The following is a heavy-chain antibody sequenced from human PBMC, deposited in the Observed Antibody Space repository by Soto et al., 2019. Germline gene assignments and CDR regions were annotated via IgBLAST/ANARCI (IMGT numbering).Heavy chain of an antibody. D-gene: IGHD6-6*01. J-gene: IGHJ4*02. V-gene: IGHV1-2*02. CDR1: GYTFTGRY. CDR3: ARDLGGSSSDLGY. Sequence: ASVKVSCKASGYTFTGRYIHWVRQAPGQGLEWMGWINPASGGATYAQKFQGRVSLTRDTSNSIAYMELSSLRSDDTAVYFCARDLGGSSSDLGYGGQGTPVTVSA. CDR2: INPASGGA.